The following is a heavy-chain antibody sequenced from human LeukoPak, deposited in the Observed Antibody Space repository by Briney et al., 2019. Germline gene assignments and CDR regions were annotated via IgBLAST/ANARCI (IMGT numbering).Heavy chain of an antibody. CDR2: IYYSGST. CDR3: ARGRGVYDQLLAP. V-gene: IGHV4-31*03. Sequence: SETLSLTCTVSGGSISSGGYYWSWIRQHPGKGLEWIGYIYYSGSTYYNPSLKSRVTISVDTSKNQFSLKLSSVTAADTAVYYCARGRGVYDQLLAPWGQGTLVTVSS. D-gene: IGHD2-2*01. J-gene: IGHJ5*02. CDR1: GGSISSGGYY.